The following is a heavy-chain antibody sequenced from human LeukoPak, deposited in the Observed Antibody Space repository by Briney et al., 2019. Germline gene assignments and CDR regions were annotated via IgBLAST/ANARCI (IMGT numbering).Heavy chain of an antibody. D-gene: IGHD3-22*01. CDR2: IYYSGST. V-gene: IGHV4-59*12. CDR3: ARAHRVYYDSSGYHDAFDI. Sequence: SETLSLTCTVSGGSISSYYWSWIRQPPGKGLEWIGYIYYSGSTNYNPSLKSRVTMSVDTSKNQFSLKLSSVTAADTAVYYCARAHRVYYDSSGYHDAFDIWGQGTMVTVSS. J-gene: IGHJ3*02. CDR1: GGSISSYY.